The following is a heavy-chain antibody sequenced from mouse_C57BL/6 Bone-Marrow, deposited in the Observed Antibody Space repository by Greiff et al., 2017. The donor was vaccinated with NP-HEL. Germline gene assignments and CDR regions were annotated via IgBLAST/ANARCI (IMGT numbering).Heavy chain of an antibody. J-gene: IGHJ4*01. CDR2: INPNNGGT. CDR3: ARSPARLLAMDY. CDR1: GYTFTDYN. Sequence: EVQLQESGPELVKPGASVKMSCKASGYTFTDYNMHWVKQSHGKSLEWIGYINPNNGGTSYNQKFKGKATLTVNKSSSTAYMELRSLTSEDSAVYYCARSPARLLAMDYWGQGTSVTVSS. D-gene: IGHD3-2*02. V-gene: IGHV1-22*01.